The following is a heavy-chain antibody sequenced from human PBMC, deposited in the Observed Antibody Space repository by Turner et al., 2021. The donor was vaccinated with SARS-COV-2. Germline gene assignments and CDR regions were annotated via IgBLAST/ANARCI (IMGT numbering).Heavy chain of an antibody. J-gene: IGHJ4*02. D-gene: IGHD6-19*01. Sequence: QVQLVESGGGVVQPGRSLRLYCVASGFTFGTYGMHWGRQAPGKGLELVAVISYHGSNKYYADSVKGRFTISRDNSKNTLYLQMNSLGAEDTAVYYCAKDHVTVAAYFDYWGQGTLVTVSS. CDR1: GFTFGTYG. CDR3: AKDHVTVAAYFDY. CDR2: ISYHGSNK. V-gene: IGHV3-30*18.